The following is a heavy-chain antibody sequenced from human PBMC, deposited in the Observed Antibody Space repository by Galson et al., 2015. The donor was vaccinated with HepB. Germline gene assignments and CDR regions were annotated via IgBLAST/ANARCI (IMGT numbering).Heavy chain of an antibody. Sequence: SLRLSCAASELPFSSHGMHWVRQAAGKGLEWVAVVWYDGSNKYYADSVRGRFTISRDNSKNTLYLQMNSLRVEDTAVYYCARGGGNYYYYMDVWGKGTTVTVSS. V-gene: IGHV3-33*01. J-gene: IGHJ6*03. CDR2: VWYDGSNK. CDR1: ELPFSSHG. CDR3: ARGGGNYYYYMDV. D-gene: IGHD3-16*01.